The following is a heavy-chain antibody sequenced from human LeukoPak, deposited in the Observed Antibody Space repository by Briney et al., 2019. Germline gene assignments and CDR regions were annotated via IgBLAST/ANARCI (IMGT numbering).Heavy chain of an antibody. Sequence: SETLSLTCAVYGGSFSGYYWSWIRQPPGKGLEWIGEINHSGSTNYNPSLKSRVTISVDTSKNRFSLKLSSVTAADTAVYYCARGARYCSSTSCSINWFDPWGQGTLVTVSS. V-gene: IGHV4-34*01. CDR2: INHSGST. D-gene: IGHD2-2*01. CDR3: ARGARYCSSTSCSINWFDP. CDR1: GGSFSGYY. J-gene: IGHJ5*02.